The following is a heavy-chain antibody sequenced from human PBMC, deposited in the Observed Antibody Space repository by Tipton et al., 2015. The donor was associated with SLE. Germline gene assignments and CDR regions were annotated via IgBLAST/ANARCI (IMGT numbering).Heavy chain of an antibody. D-gene: IGHD2-2*01. CDR2: IYPGDSDT. Sequence: QLVQSGAEVKKPGESLKISCKGSGYSFTSYWIGWVRQMPGKGLEWMGIIYPGDSDTRYSPSFQGQVTISADKSISTAYLQWGSLKASDTAMYYCARDGRSSTSSYYFDYWGQGTLVTVSS. CDR1: GYSFTSYW. CDR3: ARDGRSSTSSYYFDY. V-gene: IGHV5-51*03. J-gene: IGHJ4*02.